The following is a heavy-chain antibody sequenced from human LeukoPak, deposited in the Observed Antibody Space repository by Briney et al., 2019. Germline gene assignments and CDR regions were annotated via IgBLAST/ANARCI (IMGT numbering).Heavy chain of an antibody. D-gene: IGHD5-12*01. CDR3: ARGGHGYIKPYWYLGL. V-gene: IGHV4-4*02. CDR1: GGSISSSNW. J-gene: IGHJ2*01. Sequence: PSGTLSLTCAVSGGSISSSNWWSWVRQPPGKGLEWIGEIYHTGSTNYNPSLKSRVTISVDKSKNQFSLKLSSVTAADTAVYYCARGGHGYIKPYWYLGLWGRGTLVTVSS. CDR2: IYHTGST.